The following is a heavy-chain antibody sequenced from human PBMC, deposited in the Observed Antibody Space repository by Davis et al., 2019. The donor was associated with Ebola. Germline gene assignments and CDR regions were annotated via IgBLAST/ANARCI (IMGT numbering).Heavy chain of an antibody. CDR3: AGGTWYYFDY. Sequence: MPSETLSLTCAVYGESFSGYYWTWIRQPPGKGLEWIGEINHSGSTNYNPSLKSRVTISVDTSKNQFSLKLSSVTAADTAVYYCAGGTWYYFDYWGQGTLVTVSS. J-gene: IGHJ4*02. CDR2: INHSGST. V-gene: IGHV4-34*01. D-gene: IGHD2-15*01. CDR1: GESFSGYY.